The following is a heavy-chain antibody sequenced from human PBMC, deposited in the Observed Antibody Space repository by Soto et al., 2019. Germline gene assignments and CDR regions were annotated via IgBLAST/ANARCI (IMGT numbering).Heavy chain of an antibody. D-gene: IGHD2-15*01. V-gene: IGHV3-66*01. Sequence: EVQLVESGGTLVQPGGSLKLSCAASGFDASVNFMTWVRQAPGKGLEWVTAINNAGSTFYADSVKGRFSISRDDSKHTLYLQMHSLSVEDTAMYYCVGENYSAGMDAWGQGTAVTVSS. CDR2: INNAGST. J-gene: IGHJ6*02. CDR3: VGENYSAGMDA. CDR1: GFDASVNF.